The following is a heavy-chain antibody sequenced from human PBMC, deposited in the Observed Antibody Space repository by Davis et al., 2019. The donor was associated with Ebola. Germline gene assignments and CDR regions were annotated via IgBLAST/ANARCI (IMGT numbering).Heavy chain of an antibody. V-gene: IGHV1-2*02. CDR3: ARDRFCSGGNCLRWFDP. CDR1: GYTFTGYY. CDR2: INPNSGGT. Sequence: ASVKVSCKASGYTFTGYYMHWVRQAPGQGLEWMGWINPNSGGTNYAQKFQGRVTMTRDTSISTAYMELSRLTSDDTAVYYCARDRFCSGGNCLRWFDPWGQGTLVTVSS. D-gene: IGHD2-15*01. J-gene: IGHJ5*02.